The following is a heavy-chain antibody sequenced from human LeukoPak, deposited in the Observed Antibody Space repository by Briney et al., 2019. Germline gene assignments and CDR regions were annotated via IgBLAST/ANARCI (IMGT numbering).Heavy chain of an antibody. CDR3: ARPELPGWSVLFDF. CDR2: INKDESET. Sequence: PGGSLRLSCAASGFTFNKYWMSWVRQAPGKGLEWVANINKDESETYYADSVKGRFTMSRDNAKNSLDLQMSSLRAEDTAVYYCARPELPGWSVLFDFWGQGTLVTVSS. J-gene: IGHJ4*02. V-gene: IGHV3-7*01. D-gene: IGHD2-15*01. CDR1: GFTFNKYW.